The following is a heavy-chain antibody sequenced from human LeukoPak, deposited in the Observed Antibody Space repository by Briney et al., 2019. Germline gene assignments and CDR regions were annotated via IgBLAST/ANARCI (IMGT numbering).Heavy chain of an antibody. D-gene: IGHD4-23*01. CDR1: GFTFSSYD. CDR3: ARGSYGGYYYGMDV. Sequence: GGSLRLSCAASGFTFSSYDVHWVRQATGKGLEWVSAIGTAGDTYYPGSVKGRFTISRENAKNSLYLQMNSLRAGDTAVYYCARGSYGGYYYGMDVWGKGTTVTVSS. V-gene: IGHV3-13*01. CDR2: IGTAGDT. J-gene: IGHJ6*04.